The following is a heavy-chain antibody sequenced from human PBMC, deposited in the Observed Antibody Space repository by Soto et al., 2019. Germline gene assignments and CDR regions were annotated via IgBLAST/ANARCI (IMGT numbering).Heavy chain of an antibody. CDR3: AKDTFDTAVATTDY. Sequence: GGSLRLSCAASGFTFSSYAMTWVRQAPGKGLEWVSTIDNSGGITYYADSVKGRFTISRDRSKNTLYLQMNSLRAEDTAVYYCAKDTFDTAVATTDYWGQGTLVTVSS. D-gene: IGHD5-18*01. CDR2: IDNSGGIT. J-gene: IGHJ4*02. CDR1: GFTFSSYA. V-gene: IGHV3-23*01.